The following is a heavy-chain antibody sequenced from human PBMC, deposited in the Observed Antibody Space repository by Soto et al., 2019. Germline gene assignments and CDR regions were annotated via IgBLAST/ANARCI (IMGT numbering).Heavy chain of an antibody. CDR3: ARVWYCSGGSCPGFDY. CDR1: GFTFSSYS. Sequence: VQLVESGGGLVQPGGSLRLSCAASGFTFSSYSMNWVRQAPGKGLEWVSSISSSSSTIYYADSVKGRFNISRDNAKNSLYMQMNSLRDEDTAVYYCARVWYCSGGSCPGFDYWGQGTLVTVSS. J-gene: IGHJ4*02. V-gene: IGHV3-48*02. D-gene: IGHD2-15*01. CDR2: ISSSSSTI.